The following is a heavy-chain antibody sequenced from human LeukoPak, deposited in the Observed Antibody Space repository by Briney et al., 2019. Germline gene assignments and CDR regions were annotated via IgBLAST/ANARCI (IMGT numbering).Heavy chain of an antibody. J-gene: IGHJ3*02. V-gene: IGHV1-2*02. CDR2: INPNSGGT. CDR1: GYTFTGYY. CDR3: ARDTYYYDSSGYPRGTFDI. Sequence: GASVKVSCKASGYTFTGYYIHWVRQAPGQGLEWMGWINPNSGGTKYAQKFQARVTLTRDTSISSAYMELTRLRSDDTAVYYCARDTYYYDSSGYPRGTFDIWGQGTMVTVSS. D-gene: IGHD3-22*01.